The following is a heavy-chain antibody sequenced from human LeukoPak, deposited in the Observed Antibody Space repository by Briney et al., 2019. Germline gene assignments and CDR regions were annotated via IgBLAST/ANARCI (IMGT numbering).Heavy chain of an antibody. CDR3: AKDIHYYGSDNYDQGRDYYYMDV. V-gene: IGHV3-23*01. J-gene: IGHJ6*03. CDR2: ISGSGLNT. Sequence: PGGSERLSCAPSGLTLRSYAMRWVRHAPGKGLEWLSDISGSGLNTYYADSVKCRFTIFRDNSKNTLYLQMNSLRAEDTAVYYCAKDIHYYGSDNYDQGRDYYYMDVWGKGTTVTVSS. CDR1: GLTLRSYA. D-gene: IGHD3-10*01.